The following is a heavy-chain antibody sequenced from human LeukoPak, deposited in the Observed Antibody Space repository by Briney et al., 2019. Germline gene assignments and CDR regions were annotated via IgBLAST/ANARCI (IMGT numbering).Heavy chain of an antibody. CDR2: IDPSDSYT. D-gene: IGHD2-15*01. CDR1: GYSFTSYW. CDR3: ARLGVVVAAFDY. J-gene: IGHJ4*02. V-gene: IGHV5-10-1*01. Sequence: GESLKISCKGSGYSFTSYWISWVRQMPGKGLEWMGRIDPSDSYTNYSPSFQGHVTISADKSVSTAYLQWSSLKASDTAMYYCARLGVVVAAFDYWGQGTLVTVSS.